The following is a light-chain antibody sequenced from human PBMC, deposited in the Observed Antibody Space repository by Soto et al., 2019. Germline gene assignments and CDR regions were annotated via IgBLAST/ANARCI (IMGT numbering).Light chain of an antibody. J-gene: IGLJ3*02. CDR2: GNS. CDR3: QSYDSSLSGWV. V-gene: IGLV1-40*01. Sequence: QSVLTQPPSVSGAPGQRVTISCTGSSSNIGAGYDVHWYQQLPGTAPKFLIYGNSNRPSGVPDRFSGSKSGTSASLAITGRQAEDEADYYCQSYDSSLSGWVFGGGTKLTVL. CDR1: SSNIGAGYD.